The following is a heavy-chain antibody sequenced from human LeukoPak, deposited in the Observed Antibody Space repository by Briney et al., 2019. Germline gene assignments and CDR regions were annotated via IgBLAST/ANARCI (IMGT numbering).Heavy chain of an antibody. J-gene: IGHJ6*04. CDR3: ARDPPPAGMAV. CDR1: GLTFSSYS. Sequence: PGGSLRLSCAASGLTFSSYSMNWVRQAPGKGLEWVSSISSSSSYIYYADSVKGRFTISRDNAKNSLYLQMNSLRAEDTAVYYCARDPPPAGMAVWGKGTTFTVSS. CDR2: ISSSSSYI. V-gene: IGHV3-21*01.